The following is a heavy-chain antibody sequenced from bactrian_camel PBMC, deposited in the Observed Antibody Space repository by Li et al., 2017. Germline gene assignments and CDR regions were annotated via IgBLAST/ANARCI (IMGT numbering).Heavy chain of an antibody. Sequence: HVQLVESGGGSVQAGGSLRLSCAASGSSRAYMAWFRQAPGREREGVAVISPQRGVSYYADSVLGRFTISHDDTKRTVYLQMDNLKLEDTAMYYCAVETGRIRPDGWLLESTYRNWGQGTQVTVS. J-gene: IGHJ4*01. V-gene: IGHV3S6*01. CDR1: GSSRAY. CDR2: ISPQRGVS. CDR3: AVETGRIRPDGWLLESTYRN. D-gene: IGHD5*01.